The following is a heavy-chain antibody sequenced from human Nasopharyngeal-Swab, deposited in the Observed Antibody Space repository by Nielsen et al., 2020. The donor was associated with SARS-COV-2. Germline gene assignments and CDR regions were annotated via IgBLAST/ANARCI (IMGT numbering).Heavy chain of an antibody. D-gene: IGHD3-10*01. Sequence: GESLKISCAASGFTFSSYDMHWVRQAPGKGLEWVAFIRYDGSNKYYADSVKGRFTISRDNSKNTLYLQMNSLRAEDTAVYYCAKEGGFGEPIYYYYYMDVWGKGTTVTVSS. CDR3: AKEGGFGEPIYYYYYMDV. V-gene: IGHV3-30*02. J-gene: IGHJ6*03. CDR2: IRYDGSNK. CDR1: GFTFSSYD.